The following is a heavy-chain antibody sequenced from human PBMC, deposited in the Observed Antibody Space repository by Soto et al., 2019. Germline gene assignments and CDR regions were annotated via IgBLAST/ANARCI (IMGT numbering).Heavy chain of an antibody. V-gene: IGHV3-23*01. Sequence: EVQLLESGGGLVQPGGSLRLSCAASGFTFSSYAMSWVRQAPGKGLEWVSAISGSGGSTYYADSVKGRFTISRDNSKNTRYLQMNSLRAEDTAVYYCAKSPIGSSSHFDYWGKGTLVTVSS. CDR1: GFTFSSYA. CDR2: ISGSGGST. CDR3: AKSPIGSSSHFDY. D-gene: IGHD6-19*01. J-gene: IGHJ4*02.